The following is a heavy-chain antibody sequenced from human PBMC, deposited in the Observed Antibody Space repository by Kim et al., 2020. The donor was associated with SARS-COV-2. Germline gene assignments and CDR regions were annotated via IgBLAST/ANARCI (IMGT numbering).Heavy chain of an antibody. Sequence: GGSLRLSCAASGFTFSSYAMHWVRQAPGKGLEWVAVISYDGSNKYYADSVKGRFTISRDNSKNTLYLQMNSLRAEDTAVYYCARSVLLGGAFDIWGQGTMVTVSS. J-gene: IGHJ3*02. CDR1: GFTFSSYA. CDR3: ARSVLLGGAFDI. D-gene: IGHD1-26*01. V-gene: IGHV3-30-3*01. CDR2: ISYDGSNK.